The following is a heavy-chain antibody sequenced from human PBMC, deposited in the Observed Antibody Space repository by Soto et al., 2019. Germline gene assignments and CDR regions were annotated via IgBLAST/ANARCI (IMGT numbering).Heavy chain of an antibody. J-gene: IGHJ4*02. CDR1: GVTFSSYS. Sequence: GGSLRLSCAASGVTFSSYSMDGVRQAPGKGLEWVSSITSSSSYISYADSVKGRFTISRDNAKNSLYLQMNSLRAEDTAVYYCARDQPGYSYGYGLGYWGQGTLVTVSS. CDR2: ITSSSSYI. CDR3: ARDQPGYSYGYGLGY. V-gene: IGHV3-21*01. D-gene: IGHD5-18*01.